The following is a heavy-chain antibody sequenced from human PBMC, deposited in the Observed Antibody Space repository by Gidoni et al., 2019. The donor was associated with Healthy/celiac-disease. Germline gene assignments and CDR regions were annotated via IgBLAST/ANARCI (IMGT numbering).Heavy chain of an antibody. CDR3: AKDGYSSGWSAYFQH. V-gene: IGHV3-23*01. D-gene: IGHD6-19*01. J-gene: IGHJ1*01. CDR2: ISGSGGST. CDR1: GFTFSSDA. Sequence: EVQLLESGGGLVQPGGSLRLSCAAAGFTFSSDAMSWVRQAPGKGLEWVSAISGSGGSTYYADSVKGRFTISRDNSKNTLYLQMNSLRAEDTAVYYCAKDGYSSGWSAYFQHWGQGTLVTVSS.